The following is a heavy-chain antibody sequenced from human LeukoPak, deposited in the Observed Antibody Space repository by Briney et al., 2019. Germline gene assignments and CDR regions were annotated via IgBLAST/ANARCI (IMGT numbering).Heavy chain of an antibody. J-gene: IGHJ6*02. CDR1: GYPFTRYD. V-gene: IGHV1-8*01. CDR3: ARGFYYYGLDV. Sequence: VASVKVSCKASGYPFTRYDINWVRQAPGQGLEWLGWMNPNNGNTGYAQKFQGRVTMTRSTSIDTAYMELNTLTSDDTAAYYCARGFYYYGLDVWGQGTTVTVSS. CDR2: MNPNNGNT.